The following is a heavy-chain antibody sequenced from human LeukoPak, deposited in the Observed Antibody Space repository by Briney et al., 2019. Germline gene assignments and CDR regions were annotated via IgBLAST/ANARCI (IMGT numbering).Heavy chain of an antibody. D-gene: IGHD5-18*01. CDR1: GFTFSDYY. Sequence: PGGSLRLSCAASGFTFSDYYMSWIRQAPGKGLEWVSYISSSGSTIYYADSVKGRFTISRDNAKNSLYLQTNGLRAEDTAVYYCASGYSYGYGYFDYWGQGTLVTVSS. CDR3: ASGYSYGYGYFDY. V-gene: IGHV3-11*04. CDR2: ISSSGSTI. J-gene: IGHJ4*02.